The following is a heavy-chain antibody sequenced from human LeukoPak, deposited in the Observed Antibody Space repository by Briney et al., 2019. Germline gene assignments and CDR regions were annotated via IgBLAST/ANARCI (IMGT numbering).Heavy chain of an antibody. CDR1: GGSISSYY. Sequence: SETLSLTCTVSGGSISSYYWSWIRQPAGKGLEWVGRIYTSGSTNYNPSLKSRVTMSVDTSKNQFSLKLSSVTAADTAVYYCARGAYYYGSGKIFDYWGQGTLVTVSS. J-gene: IGHJ4*02. V-gene: IGHV4-4*07. CDR3: ARGAYYYGSGKIFDY. D-gene: IGHD3-10*01. CDR2: IYTSGST.